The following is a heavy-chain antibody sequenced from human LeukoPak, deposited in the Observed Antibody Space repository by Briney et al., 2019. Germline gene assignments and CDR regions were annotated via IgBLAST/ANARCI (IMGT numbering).Heavy chain of an antibody. D-gene: IGHD6-19*01. Sequence: PGGSLRLSCAASGFTFSSYGMPWVRQAPGKGLEWVAVISYDGSNKYYADSVKGRFTISRDNSKNTLYLQMNSLRAEDTAVYYCANDQLSSGFSTFDYWGQGTLVTVSS. CDR1: GFTFSSYG. CDR2: ISYDGSNK. V-gene: IGHV3-30*18. CDR3: ANDQLSSGFSTFDY. J-gene: IGHJ4*02.